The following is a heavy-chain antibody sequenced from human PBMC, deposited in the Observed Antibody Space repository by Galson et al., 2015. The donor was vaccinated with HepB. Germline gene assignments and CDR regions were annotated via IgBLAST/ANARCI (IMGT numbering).Heavy chain of an antibody. CDR3: ARARRHSTPDPHHFDY. V-gene: IGHV3-7*01. Sequence: SLRLSCAASGFTLRNYWMSWVRQAPGKGLEWVANINADGGEKYYVDSVRGRFTISRDNAENSVSLQMNSLRAEDTAVYYCARARRHSTPDPHHFDYWGQGSLVTVSS. J-gene: IGHJ4*02. CDR1: GFTLRNYW. CDR2: INADGGEK. D-gene: IGHD6-13*01.